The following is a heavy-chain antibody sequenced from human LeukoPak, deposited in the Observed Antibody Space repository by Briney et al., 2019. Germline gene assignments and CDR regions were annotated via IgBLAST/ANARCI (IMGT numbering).Heavy chain of an antibody. Sequence: GGSLRLPCADSGFTVSSNSMSWVRQAPGKGLEWVSIIYSGGNTFHADSVKARFSISRDESRDTVYLQMNSLRAEDTAVYYCARGSEYFQHWGQGTLVTVSS. CDR2: IYSGGNT. CDR1: GFTVSSNS. V-gene: IGHV3-66*01. J-gene: IGHJ1*01. CDR3: ARGSEYFQH.